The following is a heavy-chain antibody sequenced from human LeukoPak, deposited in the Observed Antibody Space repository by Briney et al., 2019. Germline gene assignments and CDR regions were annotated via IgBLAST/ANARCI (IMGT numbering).Heavy chain of an antibody. D-gene: IGHD1-1*01. CDR3: ARDNSKNPYYYYGMDV. J-gene: IGHJ6*02. CDR1: GYTFTSYD. V-gene: IGHV1-8*01. Sequence: GASVKVSCKASGYTFTSYDINWVRQATGQGLEWMGWMNPNSGNTGYAQKFQGRVTMTRNTSISTAYMELSSLRSEDTAVYYCARDNSKNPYYYYGMDVWGQGTTVTVSS. CDR2: MNPNSGNT.